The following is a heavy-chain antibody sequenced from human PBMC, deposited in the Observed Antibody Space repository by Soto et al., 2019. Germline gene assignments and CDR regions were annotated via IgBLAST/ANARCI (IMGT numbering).Heavy chain of an antibody. J-gene: IGHJ4*02. CDR1: GFTFSSYA. V-gene: IGHV3-23*01. CDR2: ISGSGDTT. D-gene: IGHD3-16*02. Sequence: GGSLRLSCAASGFTFSSYAMSWVRQAPGKGLEWVSAISGSGDTTQYADSVKGRFTISRDNSKNTLYLQMNSLTVEDTAVYFCARDFSYQRFDHWGQGALVTVSS. CDR3: ARDFSYQRFDH.